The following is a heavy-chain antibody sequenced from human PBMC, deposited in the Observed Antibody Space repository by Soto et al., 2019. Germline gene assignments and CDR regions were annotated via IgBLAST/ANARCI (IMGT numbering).Heavy chain of an antibody. CDR2: INPSGGST. J-gene: IGHJ6*02. CDR3: ALSIAAPSERYYYGMDV. CDR1: GYIFSSYY. D-gene: IGHD6-6*01. V-gene: IGHV1-46*01. Sequence: ASVKVSCKASGYIFSSYYIHWGRLAPGQGLEWMGIINPSGGSTSYGQKFQGRVTMTRDTSTSTVYMELSSLRSEDTAVYYCALSIAAPSERYYYGMDVWGQGTTVTVSS.